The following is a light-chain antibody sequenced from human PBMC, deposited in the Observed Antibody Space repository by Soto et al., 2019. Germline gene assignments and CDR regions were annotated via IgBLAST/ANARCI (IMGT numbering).Light chain of an antibody. CDR3: QKYGSSPPLT. V-gene: IGKV3-20*01. J-gene: IGKJ4*01. CDR2: GAS. Sequence: EIVLTQSPGTLSLSPGERATLSCRASQSVTSDYLAWYQQKPGQAPRLLISGASSRATGIPDRFSGSGSGTDFTLTISRLEPEDFAVSYCQKYGSSPPLTFGGGTKVEIQ. CDR1: QSVTSDY.